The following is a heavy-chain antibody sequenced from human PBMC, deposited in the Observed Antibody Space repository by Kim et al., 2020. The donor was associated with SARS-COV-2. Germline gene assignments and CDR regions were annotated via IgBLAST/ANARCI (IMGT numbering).Heavy chain of an antibody. D-gene: IGHD5-18*01. CDR3: ARATLSDTAFDI. J-gene: IGHJ3*02. Sequence: YPGSVKGRFTNSRENAKNSLYLQINSLRAGDTAVYYCARATLSDTAFDIWGQGTMVTVSS. V-gene: IGHV3-13*01.